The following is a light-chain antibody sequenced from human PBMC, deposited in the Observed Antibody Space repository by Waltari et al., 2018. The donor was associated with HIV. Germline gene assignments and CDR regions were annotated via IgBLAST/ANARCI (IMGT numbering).Light chain of an antibody. CDR1: QSISTY. J-gene: IGKJ3*01. CDR3: QQSYSTPVT. Sequence: DIQMTQSPSSLSASVGDRVTITCRASQSISTYLNWFQQRPGKAPNLLVYTASSLQSGVPSRFSGSGSGTDFTLTISSLQPEYFATYYCQQSYSTPVTFGPGTNVAIK. V-gene: IGKV1-39*01. CDR2: TAS.